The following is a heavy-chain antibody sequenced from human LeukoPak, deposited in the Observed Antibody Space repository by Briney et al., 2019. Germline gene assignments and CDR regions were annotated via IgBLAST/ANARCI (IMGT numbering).Heavy chain of an antibody. CDR2: IIPIFGTA. Sequence: ASVKVSCKASGGTFSSYAISWVRQAPGQGLEWMGGIIPIFGTANYAQKFQGRVTITTDESTSTAYMELGSLRTEDTAVYYCVRGAIVAHFDYWGQGTLVTVSS. V-gene: IGHV1-69*05. J-gene: IGHJ4*02. D-gene: IGHD1-26*01. CDR1: GGTFSSYA. CDR3: VRGAIVAHFDY.